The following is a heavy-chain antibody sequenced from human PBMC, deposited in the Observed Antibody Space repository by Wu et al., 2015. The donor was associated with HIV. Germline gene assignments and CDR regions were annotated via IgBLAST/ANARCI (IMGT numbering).Heavy chain of an antibody. D-gene: IGHD1-1*01. Sequence: QVQLVQSGPEVKEPGASVKVSCKTSGYSFKNYSISWVRQAPGQGLEWMGGIGGVRQAPGQGLEWLGWTSSYNDETNYAQKFQGRLTLTSDTSTTTAYMELRSLTSDDTAIYYCARDGGTDWNDSGSEYWGQGTLVTVSS. V-gene: IGHV1-18*01. J-gene: IGHJ4*02. CDR2: TSSYNDET. CDR3: ARDGGTDWNDSGSEY. CDR1: GYSFKNYS.